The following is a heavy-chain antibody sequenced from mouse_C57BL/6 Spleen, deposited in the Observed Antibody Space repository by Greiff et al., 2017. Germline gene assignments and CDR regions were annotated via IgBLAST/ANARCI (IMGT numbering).Heavy chain of an antibody. Sequence: KQRPGRGLEWIGRIDPNSGGTKYNEKFKSKATLTVDKPSSTAYMQLSSLTSEDSAVYYCARSGYYGSSLYWYFDVWGTGTTVTVSS. CDR2: IDPNSGGT. CDR3: ARSGYYGSSLYWYFDV. V-gene: IGHV1-72*01. J-gene: IGHJ1*03. D-gene: IGHD1-1*01.